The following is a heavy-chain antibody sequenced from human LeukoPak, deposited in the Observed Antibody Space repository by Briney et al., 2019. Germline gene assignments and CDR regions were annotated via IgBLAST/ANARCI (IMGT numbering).Heavy chain of an antibody. D-gene: IGHD4-17*01. CDR1: GESFSGYC. V-gene: IGHV4-34*01. Sequence: NPSETLSLTCAVYGESFSGYCWNWIRQPPGKGLEWIGEINDSGSTNYNPSVKSRITMSVDKSKNQFSLKLSSVTAADTAVYYCAREVYADYGDSGEWFDPWGQGTLVTVSS. J-gene: IGHJ5*02. CDR3: AREVYADYGDSGEWFDP. CDR2: INDSGST.